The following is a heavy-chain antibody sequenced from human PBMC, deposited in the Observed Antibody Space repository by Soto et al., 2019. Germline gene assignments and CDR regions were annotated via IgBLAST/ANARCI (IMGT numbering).Heavy chain of an antibody. CDR1: GFTFNIYG. Sequence: GGSLRLSCAASGFTFNIYGMHWVRQAPDKGLEWAALISYDGSNQYYADSVKGRFTISRDNSKNTLFLQMNSLRADDTAVYYCAKDQASGQGSFDSWGQGTLVTVSS. CDR3: AKDQASGQGSFDS. CDR2: ISYDGSNQ. V-gene: IGHV3-30*18. J-gene: IGHJ4*02.